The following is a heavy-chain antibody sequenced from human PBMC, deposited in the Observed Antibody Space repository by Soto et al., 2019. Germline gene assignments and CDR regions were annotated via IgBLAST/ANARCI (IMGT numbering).Heavy chain of an antibody. Sequence: GGSLRLSCAASGFTFSSYAMHWVRQAPGKGLEWVAVISYDGSNKYYADSVKGRFTISRDNSKDTLYLQMNSLRAEDTAVYYCARDLGVAAIIFDYWGPGTLVTVSS. CDR1: GFTFSSYA. CDR2: ISYDGSNK. V-gene: IGHV3-30-3*01. J-gene: IGHJ4*02. CDR3: ARDLGVAAIIFDY. D-gene: IGHD5-12*01.